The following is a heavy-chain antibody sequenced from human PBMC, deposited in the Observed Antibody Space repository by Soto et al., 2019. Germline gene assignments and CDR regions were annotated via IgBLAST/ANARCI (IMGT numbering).Heavy chain of an antibody. D-gene: IGHD5-18*01. CDR1: GGTFSSYA. Sequence: KVSCKASGGTFSSYAISWVRQAPGQGLEWMGGIIPIFGTANYAQKFQGRVTITADESTSTAYMELSSLRSEDTAVYYCASRPKTAMVQYYFDYWGQGTLVTVSS. V-gene: IGHV1-69*01. CDR2: IIPIFGTA. J-gene: IGHJ4*02. CDR3: ASRPKTAMVQYYFDY.